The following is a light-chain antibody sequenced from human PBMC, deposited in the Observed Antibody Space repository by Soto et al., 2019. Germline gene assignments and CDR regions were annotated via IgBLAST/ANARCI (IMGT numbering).Light chain of an antibody. CDR2: GAS. Sequence: EIILTQSPATLSVSPGGRATLSCRARQTIGTNLAWYRQRPGQAPRLLIHGASARATGIPARFRGSGSGTEFTLTITNLQSEDFAVYYCQQYDNLPPWTFGQGTKVEIK. CDR3: QQYDNLPPWT. J-gene: IGKJ1*01. CDR1: QTIGTN. V-gene: IGKV3-15*01.